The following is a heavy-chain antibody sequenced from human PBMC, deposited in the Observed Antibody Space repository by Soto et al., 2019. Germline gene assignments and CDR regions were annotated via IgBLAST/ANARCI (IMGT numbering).Heavy chain of an antibody. D-gene: IGHD6-13*01. V-gene: IGHV1-8*01. J-gene: IGHJ4*02. Sequence: ASVKVSCKASGYTFTSYDFNWVRQATGQGLEWMGRMNPNSGITVYAQKFQGRVTMTRDTSIGTAYMELSSLTSEDTAVYYCARVGIAAAGTHFAYWGQGTLVTVSS. CDR2: MNPNSGIT. CDR3: ARVGIAAAGTHFAY. CDR1: GYTFTSYD.